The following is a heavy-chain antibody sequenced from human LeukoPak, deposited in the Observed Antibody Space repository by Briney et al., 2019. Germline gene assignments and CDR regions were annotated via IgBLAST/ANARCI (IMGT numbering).Heavy chain of an antibody. V-gene: IGHV3-7*01. J-gene: IGHJ3*02. CDR2: IKPDGSEK. CDR1: GFTFSSYW. D-gene: IGHD2-2*01. CDR3: ATPIVVVPAATGYVRAFDI. Sequence: GGSLRLSCAASGFTFSSYWMTWVRQAPGKGLEWVANIKPDGSEKYYVDSVKGRFTISRDNAKNSLYLQMNSLRAEDTAVYYCATPIVVVPAATGYVRAFDIWGQGTMVTVSS.